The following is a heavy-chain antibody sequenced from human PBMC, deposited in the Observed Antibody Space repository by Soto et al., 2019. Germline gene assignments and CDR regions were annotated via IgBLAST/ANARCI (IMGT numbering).Heavy chain of an antibody. J-gene: IGHJ4*02. CDR1: GGSISRYY. Sequence: SGTLSLTCTVSGGSISRYYWSWIRQPPGKGLEWIGYIYYSGSTNYNPSLKSRVTISVDTSKNQFSLKLSSVTAADTAVYYCMLGSGWKDFDYWGQGTLVTVSS. V-gene: IGHV4-59*08. D-gene: IGHD3-22*01. CDR3: MLGSGWKDFDY. CDR2: IYYSGST.